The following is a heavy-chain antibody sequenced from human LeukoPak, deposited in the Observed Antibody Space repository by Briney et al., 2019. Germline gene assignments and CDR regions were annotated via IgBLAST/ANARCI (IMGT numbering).Heavy chain of an antibody. Sequence: SESLSLTCTVSGGSISSYYWSWIRQPPGKGLEWIGYIYYSGSTNYNPSLKSRVTISVDTSKNQFSLKLSSVTAEDTAVYYCARVDFWSGYYPLFDYWGQGTLVTVSS. CDR3: ARVDFWSGYYPLFDY. D-gene: IGHD3-3*01. V-gene: IGHV4-59*01. J-gene: IGHJ4*02. CDR2: IYYSGST. CDR1: GGSISSYY.